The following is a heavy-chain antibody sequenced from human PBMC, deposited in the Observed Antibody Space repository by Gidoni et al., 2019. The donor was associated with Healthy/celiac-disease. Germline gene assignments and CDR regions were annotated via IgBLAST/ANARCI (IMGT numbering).Heavy chain of an antibody. D-gene: IGHD3-3*01. V-gene: IGHV3-11*01. CDR1: GFPFSDYY. CDR3: ARGVYDFWSGYYNYYYGMDV. J-gene: IGHJ6*02. CDR2: ISSSGSTI. Sequence: QVQRVESGGGWVKPGGPLSPSCAASGFPFSDYYLSWIRQAPGKGLEWVSYISSSGSTIYYADSVKGRFTISRDNAKNSLYLQMNSLRAEDTAVYYCARGVYDFWSGYYNYYYGMDVWGQGTTVTVSS.